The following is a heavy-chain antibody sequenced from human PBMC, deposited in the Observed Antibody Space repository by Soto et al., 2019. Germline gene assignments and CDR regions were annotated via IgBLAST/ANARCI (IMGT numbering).Heavy chain of an antibody. CDR2: FGGGGGT. Sequence: EVQVLESGGGLVQPGGSLRLSCVGSGFIFNNYAMAWVRQAPGKGLEWFSGFGGGGGTYYADSVKGRYIISRDNSKNTLYLQMNSLRVEDTAVYYCAKSQSSLYYMEVWGKGTAVTVSS. CDR1: GFIFNNYA. J-gene: IGHJ6*03. V-gene: IGHV3-23*01. CDR3: AKSQSSLYYMEV.